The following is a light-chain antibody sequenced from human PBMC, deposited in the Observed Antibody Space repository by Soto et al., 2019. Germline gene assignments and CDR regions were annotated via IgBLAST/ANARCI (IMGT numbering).Light chain of an antibody. CDR2: GAS. CDR1: QSVSSSY. CDR3: QQYGSSPPYT. V-gene: IGKV3-20*01. J-gene: IGKJ2*01. Sequence: EIVXTQSPXTXSLSPGERATLSCRASQSVSSSYLAWYQQKPGQAPRLLIYGASSRATGIPDRFSGSGSGTDFTLTIRRLEPEDFAVYYCQQYGSSPPYTFGQGTKLEIK.